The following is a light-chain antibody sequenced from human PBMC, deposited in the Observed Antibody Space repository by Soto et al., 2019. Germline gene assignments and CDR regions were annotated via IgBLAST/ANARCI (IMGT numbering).Light chain of an antibody. CDR3: KQYKEWPPFT. J-gene: IGKJ5*01. Sequence: EIVMTQSPATLSVSPGETATLSYGASQSVSNNVAWYQQKPGQAPRLLILGASTRATGIPARFSGSGSGTEFTLSISSLQSEDFAVYYCKQYKEWPPFTFGQGTRLEIK. CDR1: QSVSNN. V-gene: IGKV3-15*01. CDR2: GAS.